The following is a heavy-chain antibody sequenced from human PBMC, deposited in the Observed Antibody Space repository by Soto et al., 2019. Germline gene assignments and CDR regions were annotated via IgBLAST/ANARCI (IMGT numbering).Heavy chain of an antibody. CDR1: GGSISSPNW. V-gene: IGHV4-4*02. Sequence: NPSETLSLTCAVSGGSISSPNWWSWVRQSPGKGLEWIGEIYHNGSPDYNPSLKSRVTISVDKSKNHVFLKLTSVTAADTAMYFCGRWLGTSYGMDVWGQGTAVTVSS. J-gene: IGHJ6*02. D-gene: IGHD3-10*01. CDR2: IYHNGSP. CDR3: GRWLGTSYGMDV.